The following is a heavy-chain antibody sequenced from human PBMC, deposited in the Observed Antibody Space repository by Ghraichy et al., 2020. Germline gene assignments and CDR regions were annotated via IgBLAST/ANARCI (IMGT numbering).Heavy chain of an antibody. CDR2: ISGSGGST. CDR3: AKAVLDYRYYYDSSGAAD. V-gene: IGHV3-23*01. J-gene: IGHJ4*02. CDR1: GFTFSSYA. Sequence: GGSLRLSCAASGFTFSSYAMSWVRQAPGKGLEWVSAISGSGGSTYYADSVKGRFTISRDNSKNTLYLQMNSLRAEDTAVYYCAKAVLDYRYYYDSSGAADWGQGTLVTVSS. D-gene: IGHD3-22*01.